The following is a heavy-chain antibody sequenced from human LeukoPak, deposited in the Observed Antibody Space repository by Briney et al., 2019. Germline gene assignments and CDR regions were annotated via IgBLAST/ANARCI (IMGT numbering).Heavy chain of an antibody. CDR1: GFTFSSYG. CDR3: ARAPRSGSYRGVDY. D-gene: IGHD3-10*01. Sequence: GGSLRLSCAASGFTFSSYGMHWVRQAPGKGLEWVAVIWYDGSNKYYADSVKGRFTISRDNSKNTLYLQMNSLRAEDTAVYYCARAPRSGSYRGVDYWGQGTLVTVSS. CDR2: IWYDGSNK. J-gene: IGHJ4*02. V-gene: IGHV3-33*01.